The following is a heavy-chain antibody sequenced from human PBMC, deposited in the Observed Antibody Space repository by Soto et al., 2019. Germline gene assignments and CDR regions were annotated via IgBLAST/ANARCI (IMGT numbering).Heavy chain of an antibody. J-gene: IGHJ6*03. D-gene: IGHD3-3*01. V-gene: IGHV3-21*01. CDR1: GFTFSSYS. Sequence: PGGSLRLSCAASGFTFSSYSMNWVRQAPGKGLEWVSSISSSSSYIYYADSVKGRFTISRDNAKNSLYLQMNSLRAEDTAVYYCARDGGIFGVAKGTWYYYYMDVWGKGTTVTVSS. CDR3: ARDGGIFGVAKGTWYYYYMDV. CDR2: ISSSSSYI.